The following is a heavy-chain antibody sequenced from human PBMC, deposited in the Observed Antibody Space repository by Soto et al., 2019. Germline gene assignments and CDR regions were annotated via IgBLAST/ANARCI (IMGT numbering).Heavy chain of an antibody. CDR1: GFTFSSYG. CDR2: IWYDGSNK. V-gene: IGHV3-33*01. D-gene: IGHD2-2*01. J-gene: IGHJ6*03. CDR3: ARTGAPGDCSSTSCYFEQDYYYYYYMDV. Sequence: GGSLRLSCAASGFTFSSYGMHWVRQAPGKGLEWVAVIWYDGSNKYYADSVKGRFTISRDNSKNTLYLQMNSLRAEDTAVYYCARTGAPGDCSSTSCYFEQDYYYYYYMDVWGKGTTVTVSS.